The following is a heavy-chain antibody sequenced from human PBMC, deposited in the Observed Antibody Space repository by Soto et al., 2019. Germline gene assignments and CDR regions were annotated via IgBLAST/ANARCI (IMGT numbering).Heavy chain of an antibody. CDR2: ISAYSGDT. D-gene: IGHD2-21*02. CDR1: GYTFTSYG. CDR3: ARDDSQGLRYYYYYGMDV. Sequence: QVQLVQSGAEVKEPGASVKVSCNASGYTFTSYGITWVRQAPGQGLEWMGWISAYSGDTNYAQNLQGRVTMTADTSTSTAYMELRGLRSDDTAVYYCARDDSQGLRYYYYYGMDVWGQGTTVTVSS. J-gene: IGHJ6*02. V-gene: IGHV1-18*01.